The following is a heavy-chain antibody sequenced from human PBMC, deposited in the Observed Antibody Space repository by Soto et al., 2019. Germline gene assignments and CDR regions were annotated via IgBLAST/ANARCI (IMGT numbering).Heavy chain of an antibody. V-gene: IGHV3-33*01. CDR3: ARERTGVVIMEDYYYYYGMDV. CDR2: IWYDGSNK. CDR1: GFTFSSYG. J-gene: IGHJ6*02. Sequence: PGGSVRLSCAASGFTFSSYGMHWVRQAPGKGLEWVAVIWYDGSNKYYADSVKGRFTISRDNSKNTLYLQMNSLRAEDTAVYYCARERTGVVIMEDYYYYYGMDVWGQGTTVTVSS. D-gene: IGHD3-3*01.